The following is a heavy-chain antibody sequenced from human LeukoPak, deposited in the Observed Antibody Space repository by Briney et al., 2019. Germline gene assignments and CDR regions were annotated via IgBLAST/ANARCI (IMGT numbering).Heavy chain of an antibody. V-gene: IGHV4-31*02. CDR2: TFNSGST. CDR3: ARSSRAAYDSSGYYYGYFQH. Sequence: SWIRQHPGKALEWIGSTFNSGSTYYNPSLKSRVTISVDTSKNQFSLKLSSVTAADTAVYYCARSSRAAYDSSGYYYGYFQHWGQGTLVTVSS. J-gene: IGHJ1*01. D-gene: IGHD3-22*01.